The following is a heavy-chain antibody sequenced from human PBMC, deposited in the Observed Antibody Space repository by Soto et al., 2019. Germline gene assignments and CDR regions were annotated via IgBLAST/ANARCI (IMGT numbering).Heavy chain of an antibody. V-gene: IGHV1-69*08. CDR3: ARERKITMVRGAHGYFDY. J-gene: IGHJ4*02. CDR2: IIPILGIA. CDR1: GGTFSSYT. D-gene: IGHD3-10*01. Sequence: QVQLVQSGAEVKKPGSLVKVSCKASGGTFSSYTISWVRQAPGQGLEWMGRIIPILGIANYAQKFQGRVTITADKSTSTAYMELSSLRSEDTAVYYCARERKITMVRGAHGYFDYWGQGTLVTVSS.